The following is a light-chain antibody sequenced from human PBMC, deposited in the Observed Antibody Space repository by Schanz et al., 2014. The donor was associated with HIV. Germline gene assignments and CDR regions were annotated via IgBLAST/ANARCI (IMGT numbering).Light chain of an antibody. CDR1: QSISTW. J-gene: IGKJ4*01. Sequence: DIQMSQSQTTLSASIGDRVTITCRASQSISTWLAWYQQKPGKAPNLLIYKSSSLESGVPSRFSGSGSGTEFTLTISNLQPDDFATYYCQQSNEFPLTFGGGTKVEI. CDR3: QQSNEFPLT. V-gene: IGKV1-5*03. CDR2: KSS.